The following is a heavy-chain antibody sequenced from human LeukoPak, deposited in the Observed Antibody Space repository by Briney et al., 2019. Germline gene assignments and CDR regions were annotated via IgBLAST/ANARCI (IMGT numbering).Heavy chain of an antibody. CDR3: AKTTSFDY. V-gene: IGHV3-23*01. CDR1: GFTFSSYA. CDR2: ISGSGDNT. Sequence: GGSLRLSCAASGFTFSSYAMSWVRQAPAQGLEWVSAISGSGDNTYYADSVKGRFAISRDNSKNTLYLQMSSLRAEDTAVYYCAKTTSFDYWGQGTLVTVSS. J-gene: IGHJ4*02. D-gene: IGHD1-26*01.